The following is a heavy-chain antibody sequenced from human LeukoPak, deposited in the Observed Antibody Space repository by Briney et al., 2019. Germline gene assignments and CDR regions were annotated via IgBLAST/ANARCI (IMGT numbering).Heavy chain of an antibody. V-gene: IGHV4-39*07. D-gene: IGHD3-10*02. CDR2: IYHSGST. J-gene: IGHJ5*02. CDR1: GGSISSSNYY. Sequence: KPSETLSLTCTVSGGSISSSNYYWDWIRQPPGKGLEWIGSIYHSGSTYYNPSLKSRVTISVDTSKNQFSLKLSSVTAADTALYHFAKEHYYVPRNSSKSNWFNPGAREPWSPSPQ. CDR3: AKEHYYVPRNSSKSNWFNP.